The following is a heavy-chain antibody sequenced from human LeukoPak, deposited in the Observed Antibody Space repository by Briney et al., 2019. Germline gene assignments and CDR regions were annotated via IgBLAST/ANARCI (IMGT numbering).Heavy chain of an antibody. D-gene: IGHD2-2*01. CDR1: GYTFSNYD. V-gene: IGHV1-8*01. CDR3: TRAVRTQLLSEY. Sequence: ASVRVSCKASGYTFSNYDVTWVRQAPGQGLEYMGWMNPNSGNTGFAQKFRGRVTMTSDASTTSAFMELMRLTSEDTAVYYCTRAVRTQLLSEYWGQGTRITVSS. CDR2: MNPNSGNT. J-gene: IGHJ4*02.